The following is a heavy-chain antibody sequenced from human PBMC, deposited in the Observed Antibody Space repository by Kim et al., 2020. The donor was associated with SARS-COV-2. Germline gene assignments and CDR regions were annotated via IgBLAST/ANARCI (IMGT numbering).Heavy chain of an antibody. CDR3: ARDRCLTATCAGGGNSFDP. Sequence: ASVKVSCKASGYWFSNYHMHWVRQAPGQGLEWMGIINPNGGDTTYAHKFQGRITMTRDTSTNTFYMELRSLRFEDTALYYCARDRCLTATCAGGGNSFDPWGQGTLVTVSA. D-gene: IGHD2-15*01. CDR1: GYWFSNYH. CDR2: INPNGGDT. V-gene: IGHV1-46*01. J-gene: IGHJ5*02.